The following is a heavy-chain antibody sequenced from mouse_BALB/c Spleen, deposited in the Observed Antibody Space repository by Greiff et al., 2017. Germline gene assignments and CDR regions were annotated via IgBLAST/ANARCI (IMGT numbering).Heavy chain of an antibody. CDR3: AELIYWYFDV. Sequence: EVKLMESGPGLVQPSQSLSLTCTVTGYSITSDYAWNWIRQFPGNQLEWMGYISYSGSTCYNPSLKSRISITRDTTKNQFFLQLNSVTTEDTATYDGAELIYWYFDVWGAGTTVTVSS. CDR2: ISYSGST. V-gene: IGHV3-2*02. D-gene: IGHD4-1*01. J-gene: IGHJ1*01. CDR1: GYSITSDYA.